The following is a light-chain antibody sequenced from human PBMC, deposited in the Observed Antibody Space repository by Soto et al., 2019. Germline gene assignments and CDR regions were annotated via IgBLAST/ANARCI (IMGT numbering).Light chain of an antibody. V-gene: IGLV3-21*02. CDR3: QVWDTTSDHWM. Sequence: SYELTEPPSVSVAPRQTATITCGGNNIGSRSVHWYQQKSGQAPVLVVFDDSVRPSGIPERISGYNSGNTATLTISGVEAGDEADYYFQVWDTTSDHWMFGGGTKLTVL. CDR2: DDS. J-gene: IGLJ3*02. CDR1: NIGSRS.